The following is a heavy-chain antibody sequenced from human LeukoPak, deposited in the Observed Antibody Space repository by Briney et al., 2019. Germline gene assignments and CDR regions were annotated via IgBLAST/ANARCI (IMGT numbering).Heavy chain of an antibody. CDR1: GASIRNSYW. V-gene: IGHV4-4*02. Sequence: PSGTLSLTCVVSGASIRNSYWWTWVRQPPGKGLEWIGEIYHSGGTNYNPSLKSRVNISVDNSKDQFSLKLNSVTAADTALYYCARGRPYNSGVPPWFDPWGQGTLVTVSS. CDR2: IYHSGGT. J-gene: IGHJ5*02. D-gene: IGHD6-19*01. CDR3: ARGRPYNSGVPPWFDP.